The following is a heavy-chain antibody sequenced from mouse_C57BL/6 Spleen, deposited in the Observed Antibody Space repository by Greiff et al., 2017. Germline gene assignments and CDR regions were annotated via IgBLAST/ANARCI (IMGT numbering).Heavy chain of an antibody. D-gene: IGHD2-2*01. V-gene: IGHV2-9-1*01. CDR1: GFTLTSYA. CDR3: ARKGNDEDYLDD. J-gene: IGHJ2*01. CDR2: IWTGGGT. Sequence: VMLVESGPGLVAPSQSLSLTCTLSGFTLTSYAISCVRQPPGKCLEWLGEIWTGGGTNYNSAHNSRLSISKDNSKSQVFLKMNSLQTDDTARYYCARKGNDEDYLDDWGQGTTLTVSS.